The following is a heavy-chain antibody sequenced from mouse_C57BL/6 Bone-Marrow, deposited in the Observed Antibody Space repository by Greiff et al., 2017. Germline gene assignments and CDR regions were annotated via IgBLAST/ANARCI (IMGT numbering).Heavy chain of an antibody. Sequence: VMLVESGPELVKPGASVKISCKASGYAFSSSWMNWVKQRPGKGLEWIGRIYPGDGDTNYNGKVKGKEALAADKSSSTAYMQLSSQTAEESAVCFCARGLWFAYWGQGTLVTVSA. CDR3: ARGLWFAY. J-gene: IGHJ3*01. V-gene: IGHV1-82*01. CDR2: IYPGDGDT. CDR1: GYAFSSSW.